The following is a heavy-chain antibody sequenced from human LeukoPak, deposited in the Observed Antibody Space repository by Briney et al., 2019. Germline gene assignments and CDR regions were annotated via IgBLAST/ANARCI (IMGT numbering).Heavy chain of an antibody. Sequence: GGSLRLSCEASGFSFNKYGMHWIRQPPGKGLEWITFVTHDGRSDFYADSVKGRLTISRDNSKNTVFLQMESLRPGDTAIYYCAKDASWVARGDYFDHWGQGTLVTVSS. V-gene: IGHV3-30*02. CDR1: GFSFNKYG. J-gene: IGHJ4*02. D-gene: IGHD7-27*01. CDR3: AKDASWVARGDYFDH. CDR2: VTHDGRSD.